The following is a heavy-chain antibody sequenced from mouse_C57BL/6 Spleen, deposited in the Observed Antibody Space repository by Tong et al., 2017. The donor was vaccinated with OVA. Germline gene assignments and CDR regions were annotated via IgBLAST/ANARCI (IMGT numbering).Heavy chain of an antibody. D-gene: IGHD2-4*01. Sequence: EVQLQESGGGLVKPGGSLKLSCAASGFTFSDYGMHWVRQAPEKGLEWVAYISSGSSTIYYADTVKGRFTISRDNAKNTLFLQMISLRSEDTAMYYCARGYYDAGMDYWGQGTSVTVSS. CDR3: ARGYYDAGMDY. CDR1: GFTFSDYG. J-gene: IGHJ4*01. CDR2: ISSGSSTI. V-gene: IGHV5-17*01.